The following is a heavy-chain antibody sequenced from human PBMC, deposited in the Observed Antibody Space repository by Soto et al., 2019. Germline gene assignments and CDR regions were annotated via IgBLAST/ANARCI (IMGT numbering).Heavy chain of an antibody. V-gene: IGHV5-10-1*01. CDR1: GYSFTSYW. J-gene: IGHJ6*02. D-gene: IGHD2-2*01. Sequence: PGESLKISCKGSGYSFTSYWISWVRQMPGKGLEWLGRIDPSDSYTNYSPSFQGHVTISADKSISTAYLQWSSLKASDTAMYYCASLTPAYQLTIYTFDYYGMDVWGQGTTVTV. CDR2: IDPSDSYT. CDR3: ASLTPAYQLTIYTFDYYGMDV.